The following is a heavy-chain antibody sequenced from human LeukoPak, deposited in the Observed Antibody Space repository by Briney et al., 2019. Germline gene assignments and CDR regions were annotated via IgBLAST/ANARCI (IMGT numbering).Heavy chain of an antibody. CDR3: ARQSSLRSPLVP. V-gene: IGHV4-39*01. J-gene: IGHJ6*04. CDR2: IYYSGST. D-gene: IGHD2-8*02. CDR1: GGSISRSSYY. Sequence: PSETLPLTCTVSGGSISRSSYYWGWIRQPPGKGLEWIGSIYYSGSTYYNPSLKSRVTISVDTSKNQFSLKLSSVTAADTAVYYCARQSSLRSPLVPWGKGTTVTVSS.